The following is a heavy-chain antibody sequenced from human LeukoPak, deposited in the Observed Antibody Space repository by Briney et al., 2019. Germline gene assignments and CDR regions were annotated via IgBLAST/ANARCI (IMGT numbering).Heavy chain of an antibody. V-gene: IGHV4-61*02. J-gene: IGHJ4*02. CDR3: ARGPITIFGVVVLYYFDY. Sequence: MPSETLSLTCTVSGGSISSGSYYWSWIRQPAGKGLEWIGRIYTSGSTNYNPSLKSRVTISVDTSKNQFSLKLGSVTAADTAVYYCARGPITIFGVVVLYYFDYWGQGTLVTVSS. CDR1: GGSISSGSYY. CDR2: IYTSGST. D-gene: IGHD3-3*01.